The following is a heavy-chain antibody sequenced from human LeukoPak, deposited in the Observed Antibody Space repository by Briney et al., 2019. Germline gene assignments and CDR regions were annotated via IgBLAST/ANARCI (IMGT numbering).Heavy chain of an antibody. V-gene: IGHV1-18*04. CDR1: GYTFTSYG. D-gene: IGHD3-10*01. Sequence: ASVKVSCKASGYTFTSYGISWVRQAPGQGLEWMGWISAYNGNTNYAQKLQGRVTMTTDTSTSTAYMELRSLRSDDTAVYYCARVGGVRGVIIGPNYYGMDVWGKGTTVTVSS. J-gene: IGHJ6*04. CDR2: ISAYNGNT. CDR3: ARVGGVRGVIIGPNYYGMDV.